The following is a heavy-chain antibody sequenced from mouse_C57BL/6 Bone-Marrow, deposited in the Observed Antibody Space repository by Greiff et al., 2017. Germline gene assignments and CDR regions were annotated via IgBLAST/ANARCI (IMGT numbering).Heavy chain of an antibody. CDR2: IYPRDGST. CDR1: GYTFTDHT. Sequence: VQLQQSDAELVKPGASVKISCKASGYTFTDHTIHWMKQRPEQGLEWIGYIYPRDGSTKYNEKFKGKATLTADKSSSTAYMQLNSLTSEDSAVYVFAREGYYYAMDYWGQGTSATVSA. V-gene: IGHV1-78*01. CDR3: AREGYYYAMDY. J-gene: IGHJ4*01.